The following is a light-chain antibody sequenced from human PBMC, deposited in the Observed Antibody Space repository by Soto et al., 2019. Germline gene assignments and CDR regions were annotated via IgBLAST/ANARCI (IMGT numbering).Light chain of an antibody. Sequence: QSVLTQPASVSGSPGQSITISCAGTSSDVGDYNYVSWYQQHPGKAPKLMIFDVTNRPSGVSARFFGSKSGNTASLTISGLQAEDEADYYCSSYTGSSTVVFGGGTKLTVL. CDR3: SSYTGSSTVV. V-gene: IGLV2-14*03. CDR1: SSDVGDYNY. CDR2: DVT. J-gene: IGLJ2*01.